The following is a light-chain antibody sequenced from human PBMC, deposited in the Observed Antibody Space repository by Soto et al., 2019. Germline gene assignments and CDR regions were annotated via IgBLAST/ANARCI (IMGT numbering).Light chain of an antibody. CDR2: EVR. J-gene: IGLJ2*01. CDR3: SAYTTSSTVI. CDR1: MRDVGAYNL. V-gene: IGLV2-14*01. Sequence: QSALTQPASVSGSAGQSITISCSGTMRDVGAYNLVSWYQQHPGTAPKLIIYEVRNRPSGISSRFSGSRSGNTASLTISGLQPEDEGDYYCSAYTTSSTVIFGGGTQLTVL.